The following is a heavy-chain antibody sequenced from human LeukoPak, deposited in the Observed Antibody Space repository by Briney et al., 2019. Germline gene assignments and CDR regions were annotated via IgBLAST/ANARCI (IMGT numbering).Heavy chain of an antibody. CDR2: FYNSGST. J-gene: IGHJ6*03. CDR3: ARYAHYDFWSGYYDYYMDV. V-gene: IGHV4-38-2*02. D-gene: IGHD3-3*01. CDR1: GYSIRSGYY. Sequence: SETLSLTCSVSGYSIRSGYYWGWIRQPPGKGLEWIGYFYNSGSTDYNPSLKSRVTISVDTSKKQISLKLSSVTAADTAVYYCARYAHYDFWSGYYDYYMDVWGKGTTVTVSS.